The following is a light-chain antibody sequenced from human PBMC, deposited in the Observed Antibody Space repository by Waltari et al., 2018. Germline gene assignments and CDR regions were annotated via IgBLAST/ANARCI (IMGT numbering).Light chain of an antibody. V-gene: IGKV3-15*01. Sequence: EIVMTQSPATLSLSPGESATLSCKASQNVYTNLAWYQQKPGQAPRLLISGASARATGVPSRFRGSGSGTEFTLTISSLQSDDFAVYFCQQYNTWPPLTCGGGTRVDIK. CDR2: GAS. CDR1: QNVYTN. CDR3: QQYNTWPPLT. J-gene: IGKJ4*01.